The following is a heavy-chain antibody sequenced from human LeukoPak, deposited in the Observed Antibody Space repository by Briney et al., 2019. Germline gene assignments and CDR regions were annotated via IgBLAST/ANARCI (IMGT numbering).Heavy chain of an antibody. CDR2: ITYGGAT. D-gene: IGHD2-2*01. J-gene: IGHJ5*02. Sequence: STTLSPTCAVYNASFGGYHWNWIRRPPGKRLKWIGKITYGGATNYNPSLRSRVTMSVDTSKKQFSLKLTSLTAADTAVYYCVRGRYCSSASCYDWFDPWGPGTHVSVSS. V-gene: IGHV4-34*01. CDR3: VRGRYCSSASCYDWFDP. CDR1: NASFGGYH.